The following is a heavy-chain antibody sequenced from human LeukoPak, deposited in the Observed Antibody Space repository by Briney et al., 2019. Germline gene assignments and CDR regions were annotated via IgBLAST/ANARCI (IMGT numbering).Heavy chain of an antibody. CDR2: IYYSGST. CDR1: GGSISSYY. Sequence: PSETLSLTCTVSGGSISSYYWSWIRQPPGKGLEWIGYIYYSGSTNYNPSLKSRVTISVDTSKNQFSLKLSSVTAADTAVYYCARDPKKTYYYGSGSPTDAFDIWGQGTMVTVSS. V-gene: IGHV4-59*01. J-gene: IGHJ3*02. D-gene: IGHD3-10*01. CDR3: ARDPKKTYYYGSGSPTDAFDI.